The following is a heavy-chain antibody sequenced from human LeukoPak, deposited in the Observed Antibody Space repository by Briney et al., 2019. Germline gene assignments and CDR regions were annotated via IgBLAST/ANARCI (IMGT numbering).Heavy chain of an antibody. Sequence: ASVKVSCKASVYTFSVYYMHWVRRAPGEGLEWMGWIHPNSGGTNYAQKFQGRVTMTGDTSISTAYMELSRVTSDDTALYYCARDVRRDGYNLFDYWGQGTWSPSPQ. CDR3: ARDVRRDGYNLFDY. CDR1: VYTFSVYY. V-gene: IGHV1-2*02. CDR2: IHPNSGGT. J-gene: IGHJ4*02. D-gene: IGHD5-24*01.